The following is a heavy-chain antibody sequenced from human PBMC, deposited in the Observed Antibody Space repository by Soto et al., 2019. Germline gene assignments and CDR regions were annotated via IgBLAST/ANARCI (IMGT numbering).Heavy chain of an antibody. CDR1: GFTFSSYS. V-gene: IGHV3-21*01. J-gene: IGHJ6*02. CDR3: ARDYYDILTGYTYGMDV. Sequence: EVQLVESGGGLVKPGGSLRLSCAASGFTFSSYSMNWVRQAPGKGLEWVSSISSSSSYIYYADSVKGRFTISRDNAKNSLYMQMNSLRAEDTAVYYCARDYYDILTGYTYGMDVWGQGTKVTVSS. D-gene: IGHD3-9*01. CDR2: ISSSSSYI.